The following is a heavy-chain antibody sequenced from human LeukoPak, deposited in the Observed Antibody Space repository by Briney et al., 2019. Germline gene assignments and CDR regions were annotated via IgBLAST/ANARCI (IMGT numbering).Heavy chain of an antibody. CDR3: ARSTRTWEPFDY. V-gene: IGHV4-59*01. D-gene: IGHD1-26*01. J-gene: IGHJ4*02. Sequence: SETLSLTCSVSGGSISDYYWSWIRQPPGKGLEWIGCIYYSGSTNYNASLKSRVTISVDTPKNQFSLKLSSVTAADTAVYYGARSTRTWEPFDYWGQGALVAVSS. CDR2: IYYSGST. CDR1: GGSISDYY.